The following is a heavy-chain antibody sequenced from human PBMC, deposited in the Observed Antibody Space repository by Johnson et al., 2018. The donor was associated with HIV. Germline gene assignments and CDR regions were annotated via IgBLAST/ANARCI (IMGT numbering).Heavy chain of an antibody. V-gene: IGHV3-11*04. CDR2: ISSSGTII. D-gene: IGHD3-9*01. CDR3: ARRALHWDVLTDYPVAANAFDI. J-gene: IGHJ3*02. Sequence: QVQLVESGGGLVKAGGSLRLSCAASGFIFSDYYMSWIRQAPGKGLEWVSYISSSGTIIYYVDSVKGRFTISRDNAKNSLYLQMNSLTAADTAVYYCARRALHWDVLTDYPVAANAFDIWGQGTMVTVSS. CDR1: GFIFSDYY.